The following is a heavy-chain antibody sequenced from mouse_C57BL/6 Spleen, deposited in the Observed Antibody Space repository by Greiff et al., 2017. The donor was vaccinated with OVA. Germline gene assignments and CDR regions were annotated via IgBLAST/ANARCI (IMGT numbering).Heavy chain of an antibody. Sequence: QVQLQQPGAELVRPGTSVKLSCKASGYTFTSYWMPWVKQRPGQGLEWIGVIDPSDSYTNYNQKFKGKATLTVDTSSSTAYMQLSSLTSEDSAVYYCARGGLYDYAMDYWGQGTSVTVSS. D-gene: IGHD2-3*01. J-gene: IGHJ4*01. CDR3: ARGGLYDYAMDY. CDR1: GYTFTSYW. V-gene: IGHV1-59*01. CDR2: IDPSDSYT.